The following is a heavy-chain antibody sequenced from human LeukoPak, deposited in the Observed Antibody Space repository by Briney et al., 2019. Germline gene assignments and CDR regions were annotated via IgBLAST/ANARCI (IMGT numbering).Heavy chain of an antibody. D-gene: IGHD3-22*01. CDR1: GYTFTGYG. Sequence: ASVKVSCKASGYTFTGYGISWVRQAPGQGLEWIGWISAYNGNTNYAQKLQGRVTMTTDTSTSTAYMELRSLRSDDTAVYYCARDIHYYDSSGSPINWFDPWGQGTLVTVSS. J-gene: IGHJ5*02. CDR3: ARDIHYYDSSGSPINWFDP. V-gene: IGHV1-18*01. CDR2: ISAYNGNT.